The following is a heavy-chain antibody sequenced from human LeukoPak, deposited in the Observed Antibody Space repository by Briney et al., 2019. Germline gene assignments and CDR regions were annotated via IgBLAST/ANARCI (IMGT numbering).Heavy chain of an antibody. CDR3: ARLPITMVRGVINSYGMDV. V-gene: IGHV4-30-4*01. CDR1: GGSISSGDYY. D-gene: IGHD3-10*01. CDR2: IYYSGST. Sequence: SETLSLTCTVSGGSISSGDYYWSWIRQPPGKGLEWIGYIYYSGSTYYNPSLKSRVTISVDTSKNQFSLKLSSVTAADTAVYYCARLPITMVRGVINSYGMDVWGQGTTVTVSS. J-gene: IGHJ6*02.